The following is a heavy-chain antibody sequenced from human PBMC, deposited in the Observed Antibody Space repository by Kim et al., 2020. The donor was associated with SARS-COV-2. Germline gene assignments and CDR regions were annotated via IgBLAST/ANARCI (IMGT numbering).Heavy chain of an antibody. V-gene: IGHV4-39*01. CDR3: ARHFGGTSIRFLGFFQFDY. CDR1: GGSISSSDYY. D-gene: IGHD3-3*01. J-gene: IGHJ4*02. CDR2: VYYTGNT. Sequence: SETLSLTCTVSGGSISSSDYYWDWIRQPPGKGLEWIGSVYYTGNTYYNPSLKSRVTISVDTSKNQFSLKLSSVTAADTAVYYCARHFGGTSIRFLGFFQFDYWGQGILVTVSS.